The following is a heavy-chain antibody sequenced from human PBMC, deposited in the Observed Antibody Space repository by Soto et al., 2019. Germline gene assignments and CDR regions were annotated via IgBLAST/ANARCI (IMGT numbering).Heavy chain of an antibody. CDR1: GFTFSRYG. Sequence: QVQLVESGGGVVQPGRSLRLSCAASGFTFSRYGMHWVRQAPGKGLEWVAGIWYDGSNKYYADSVKGRFTISRDNSKNTLYLRMNSLRAEDTAVYYCARALGVYCGGDCALDYWGQGTLVTVSS. J-gene: IGHJ4*02. CDR2: IWYDGSNK. D-gene: IGHD2-21*02. V-gene: IGHV3-33*01. CDR3: ARALGVYCGGDCALDY.